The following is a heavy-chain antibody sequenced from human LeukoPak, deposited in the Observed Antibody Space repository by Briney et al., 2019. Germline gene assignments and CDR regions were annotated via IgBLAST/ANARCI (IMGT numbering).Heavy chain of an antibody. D-gene: IGHD2-2*01. CDR2: IYYTGST. V-gene: IGHV4-39*01. Sequence: PSETLSLTCSVSGDSISRSDYYWDWIRQPPGKGLEWIGAIYYTGSTYYNPSLTGPVTISGDTSKNQFSLKLSSVTAADTAVYYCARQNKPARPNFDNWGQGTLLTVSS. CDR3: ARQNKPARPNFDN. CDR1: GDSISRSDYY. J-gene: IGHJ4*02.